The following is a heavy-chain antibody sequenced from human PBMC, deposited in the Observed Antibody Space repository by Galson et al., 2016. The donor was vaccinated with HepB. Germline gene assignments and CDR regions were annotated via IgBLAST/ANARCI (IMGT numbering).Heavy chain of an antibody. Sequence: SLRLSCAASGFSVYVMSWVRQAPGKGLEWVATFSGYESSAFYADSVKGRFTIARASSKKTLFLQMNSLRVDDTARYFCAKDLHSEIARRSSDCWRGLARRQGAGDSYMDVWGQGTTVIVSS. J-gene: IGHJ6*02. V-gene: IGHV3-23*01. CDR3: AKDLHSEIARRSSDCWRGLARRQGAGDSYMDV. D-gene: IGHD3-3*01. CDR1: GFSVYV. CDR2: FSGYESSA.